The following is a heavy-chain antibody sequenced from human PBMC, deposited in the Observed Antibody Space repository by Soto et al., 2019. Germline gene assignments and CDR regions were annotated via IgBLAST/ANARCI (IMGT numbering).Heavy chain of an antibody. Sequence: GASLKSSCKASGYRFSSYWISWVRQMPGKGLEWMGRIDPSDSDTNYSPSFQGHVNISADKSISTAYLQWSSLKASDTAMYYCAKLRVSRHLYLGDVFESWAQGTMVTV. J-gene: IGHJ3*02. V-gene: IGHV5-10-1*01. CDR3: AKLRVSRHLYLGDVFES. CDR2: IDPSDSDT. D-gene: IGHD2-8*01. CDR1: GYRFSSYW.